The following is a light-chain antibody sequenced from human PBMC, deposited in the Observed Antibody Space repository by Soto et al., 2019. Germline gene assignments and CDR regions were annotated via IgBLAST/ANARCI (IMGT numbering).Light chain of an antibody. CDR1: QSISDW. J-gene: IGKJ1*01. CDR2: HAS. V-gene: IGKV1-5*01. CDR3: QHYNSYSEA. Sequence: DIQMTQSPSTLPASVGDRVTITCRASQSISDWLAWYQQKPGKAPKVLINHASSLQSGVPSRFSGSGSGTEFTLTISSLQPDDFATYYCQHYNSYSEAFGQGTKVDIK.